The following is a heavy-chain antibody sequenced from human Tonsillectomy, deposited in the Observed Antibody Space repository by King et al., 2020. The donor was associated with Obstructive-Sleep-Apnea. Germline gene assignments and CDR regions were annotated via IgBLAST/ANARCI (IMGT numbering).Heavy chain of an antibody. J-gene: IGHJ4*02. V-gene: IGHV2-5*02. CDR3: AHIPAESLTRYSSWNAASN. Sequence: TLKESGPTLVKPTHTLTLTCTFSGFSLSTIGVGVGWIRQPPGKALEWLSLLYLVAYKRHSQSLKTRLTITTDTSKNQVVLTITNMDPVDTATNYCAHIPAESLTRYSSWNAASNWGQGILVTVSS. CDR2: LYLVAYK. D-gene: IGHD6-13*01. CDR1: GFSLSTIGVG.